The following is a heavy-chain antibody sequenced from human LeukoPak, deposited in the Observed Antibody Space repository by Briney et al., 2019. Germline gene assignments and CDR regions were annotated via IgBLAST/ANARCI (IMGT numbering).Heavy chain of an antibody. CDR2: ISAYNGNT. Sequence: ASVKVSCKASGYTFTSYGISWVRQAPGQGLEWMGWISAYNGNTNYAQKLQGRVTMTTDTSTSTAYMELRSLKSGDTAVYDCARDALWFGELLNDYWGRGTVVTVS. D-gene: IGHD3-10*01. CDR1: GYTFTSYG. CDR3: ARDALWFGELLNDY. V-gene: IGHV1-18*01. J-gene: IGHJ4*02.